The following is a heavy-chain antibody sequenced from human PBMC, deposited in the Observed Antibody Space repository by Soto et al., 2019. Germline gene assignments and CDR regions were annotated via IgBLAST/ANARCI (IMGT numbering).Heavy chain of an antibody. V-gene: IGHV3-48*02. J-gene: IGHJ4*02. D-gene: IGHD6-19*01. Sequence: GGSRRRSWVASGFSLAKYPMNWVRQTPGRGLEWISYSSPRGDTIYYADSVEGRFTISRDNARNSLSLHMSSLRDEDSALYYCAKGPHTNVGWPYYFESWGQGVPVTVSS. CDR3: AKGPHTNVGWPYYFES. CDR2: SSPRGDTI. CDR1: GFSLAKYP.